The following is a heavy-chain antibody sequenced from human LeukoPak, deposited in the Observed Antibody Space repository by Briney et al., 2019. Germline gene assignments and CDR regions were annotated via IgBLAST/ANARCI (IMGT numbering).Heavy chain of an antibody. CDR1: GGSISSGSYY. CDR3: ARDASDYYGSGPIVRYFDY. D-gene: IGHD3-10*01. CDR2: IYTSGST. Sequence: SETLSLTCTVSGGSISSGSYYWSWIRQPAGKGLEWIGRIYTSGSTNYNPSLKSRVTISVDTSKNQFSLKLSSVTAADTAVYYCARDASDYYGSGPIVRYFDYWGQGTLVTVSS. J-gene: IGHJ4*02. V-gene: IGHV4-61*02.